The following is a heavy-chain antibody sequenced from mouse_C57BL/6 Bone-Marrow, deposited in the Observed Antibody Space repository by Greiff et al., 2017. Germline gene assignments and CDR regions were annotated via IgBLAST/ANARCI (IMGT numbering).Heavy chain of an antibody. V-gene: IGHV1-81*01. CDR2: IYPRSGNT. J-gene: IGHJ3*01. Sequence: QVQLQQSGAELARPGASVKLSCKASGYTFTSYGISWVKQRTGQGLEWIGEIYPRSGNTYYNEKFKGKATLTAGKSSSTAYMELRSLTSEDSAVYFCARGGCAYWGQGTLVTVSA. CDR1: GYTFTSYG. CDR3: ARGGCAY.